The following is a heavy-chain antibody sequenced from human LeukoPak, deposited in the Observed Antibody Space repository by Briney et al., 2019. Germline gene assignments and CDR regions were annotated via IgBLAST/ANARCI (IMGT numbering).Heavy chain of an antibody. Sequence: ASVKVSCKASGGTFSSYAISWVRQAPGQGLEWMGRIIPILGIANYAQKFQGRVTITADKSTSTAYMELSSLRSEDTAVYYCARGSASSSPFDYWGQGTLVTVSS. J-gene: IGHJ4*02. CDR1: GGTFSSYA. CDR3: ARGSASSSPFDY. CDR2: IIPILGIA. D-gene: IGHD6-19*01. V-gene: IGHV1-69*04.